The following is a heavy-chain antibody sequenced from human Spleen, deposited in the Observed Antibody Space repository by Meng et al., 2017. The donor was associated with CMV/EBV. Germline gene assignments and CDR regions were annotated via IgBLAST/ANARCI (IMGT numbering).Heavy chain of an antibody. V-gene: IGHV5-51*01. CDR3: ARSLAFDI. Sequence: KVSCKGSGYSFTSYWIAWVRQLPGKGLECMGIIYPGDSDTRYSPSFQGQVTISADKSISTAYLQWSSLKASDTAMYYCARSLAFDIWGQGTMVTVSS. CDR2: IYPGDSDT. J-gene: IGHJ3*02. CDR1: GYSFTSYW.